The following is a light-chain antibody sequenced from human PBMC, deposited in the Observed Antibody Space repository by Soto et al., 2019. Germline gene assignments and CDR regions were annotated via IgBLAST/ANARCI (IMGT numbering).Light chain of an antibody. CDR1: SGDIGAYNY. J-gene: IGLJ3*02. CDR2: DVN. CDR3: CSYAHTSRV. V-gene: IGLV2-11*01. Sequence: QSALTQPRSVSGSRGQSVTFSCTGTSGDIGAYNYVSWYQFHPGKAPKMIIYDVNKRPSGVPDRFSGSKSGNTASLTISWLQAEDEADYYFCSYAHTSRVFGGGTKLTVL.